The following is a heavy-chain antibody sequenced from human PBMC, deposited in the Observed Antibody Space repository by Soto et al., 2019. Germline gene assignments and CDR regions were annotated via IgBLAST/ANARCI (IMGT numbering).Heavy chain of an antibody. V-gene: IGHV4-31*03. CDR1: GGSISSGGGYY. CDR2: IFYSGST. J-gene: IGHJ4*02. Sequence: TLSLTCSVSGGSISSGGGYYWSWIRQHPGKGLVWIGHIFYSGSTDYNPSLKSRLTISVDTSKNQFSLKLNSVTAADTAVYYCPRVTASARIDYWGQGTLVTVSS. D-gene: IGHD2-21*01. CDR3: PRVTASARIDY.